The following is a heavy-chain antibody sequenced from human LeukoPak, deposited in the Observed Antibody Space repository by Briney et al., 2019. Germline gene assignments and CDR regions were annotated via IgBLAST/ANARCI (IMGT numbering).Heavy chain of an antibody. V-gene: IGHV4-39*01. CDR1: GGSISSSSYY. J-gene: IGHJ4*02. D-gene: IGHD6-19*01. Sequence: SETLSLTCTVSGGSISSSSYYWGWIRQPPGKGLEWIGSIYYSGSTYYNPSLKSRVTITVDTSKNQFSLKLSSVTAADTAVYYCARAGDSISSGWYYFDYWGQGTLVTVSS. CDR2: IYYSGST. CDR3: ARAGDSISSGWYYFDY.